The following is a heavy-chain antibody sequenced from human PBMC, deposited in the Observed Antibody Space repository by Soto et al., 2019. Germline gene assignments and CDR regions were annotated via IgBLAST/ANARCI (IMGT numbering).Heavy chain of an antibody. J-gene: IGHJ6*02. V-gene: IGHV1-18*04. CDR3: ARDLNSVEARALYYSPYGMDV. D-gene: IGHD6-6*01. CDR2: ISAYNGNT. Sequence: ASVKVSCKASGYTFTSYGISWLRQAPGQGLEWMGWISAYNGNTNYAQKRQGRVTMTTDTSTITAYMELRSLRSDDTAVYYCARDLNSVEARALYYSPYGMDVWGQGTTVTVSS. CDR1: GYTFTSYG.